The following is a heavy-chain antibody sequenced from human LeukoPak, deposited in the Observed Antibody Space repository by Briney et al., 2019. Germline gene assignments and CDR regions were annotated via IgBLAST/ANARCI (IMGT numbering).Heavy chain of an antibody. CDR1: GGSFSSSDYY. D-gene: IGHD6-6*01. V-gene: IGHV4-39*07. CDR2: IYYSGTT. CDR3: ARRATYSSSNNFDY. Sequence: SETLSLTCTVSGGSFSSSDYYWGWIRQPPGKGLEWIGSIYYSGTTYYNPSLKSRVTISVDTSKKQFSLKLSSVTAADTAVYYCARRATYSSSNNFDYWGQGTLVTVSS. J-gene: IGHJ4*02.